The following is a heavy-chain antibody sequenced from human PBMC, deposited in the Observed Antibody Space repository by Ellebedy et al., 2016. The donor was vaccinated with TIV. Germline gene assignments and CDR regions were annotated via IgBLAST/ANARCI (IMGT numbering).Heavy chain of an antibody. CDR2: IRGIGGST. CDR1: GFTFSSYA. D-gene: IGHD2-21*02. Sequence: GGSLRLSXAASGFTFSSYAMSWVRQAPGRRLEWVSAIRGIGGSTHYVDSVRGRFTISRDNSKNTLYLQLTSLRAEDTAVYYCARAPTAIFAHFYYYYYYMDVWGKGTTVTVSS. CDR3: ARAPTAIFAHFYYYYYYMDV. J-gene: IGHJ6*03. V-gene: IGHV3-23*01.